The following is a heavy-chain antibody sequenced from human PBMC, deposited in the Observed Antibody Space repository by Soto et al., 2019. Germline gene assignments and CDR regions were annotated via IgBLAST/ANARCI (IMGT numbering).Heavy chain of an antibody. J-gene: IGHJ4*02. CDR1: GFTFSSYG. Sequence: QVQLVESGGGVVQPGRSLRLSCAASGFTFSSYGMHWVRQAPGKGLEWVAVIWHDGSNKYYADSVKGRFTISRDKSKNTLYLQMNSLRVEDTAVYYCARGQFDDSSGGFDYWGQGTLVTVSS. CDR3: ARGQFDDSSGGFDY. D-gene: IGHD3-22*01. CDR2: IWHDGSNK. V-gene: IGHV3-33*01.